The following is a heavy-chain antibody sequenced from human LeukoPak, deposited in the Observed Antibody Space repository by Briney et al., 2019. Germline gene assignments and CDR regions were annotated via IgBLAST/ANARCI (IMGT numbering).Heavy chain of an antibody. D-gene: IGHD2-2*02. CDR2: IYYSGST. Sequence: SETLSLTCTVSGGSISSYYWSWIRQPPGKGLKWIGYIYYSGSTNYNPSLKSRVTISVDTSKNQFSLKLSSVTAADTAVYYCARGYCSSTSCYRQVGYWGQGTLVTVSS. CDR1: GGSISSYY. CDR3: ARGYCSSTSCYRQVGY. V-gene: IGHV4-59*01. J-gene: IGHJ4*02.